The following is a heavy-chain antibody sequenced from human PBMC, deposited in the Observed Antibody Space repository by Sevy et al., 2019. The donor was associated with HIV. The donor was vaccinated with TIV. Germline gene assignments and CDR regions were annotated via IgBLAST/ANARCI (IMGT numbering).Heavy chain of an antibody. D-gene: IGHD2-2*01. V-gene: IGHV4-4*07. CDR1: GASISNYY. J-gene: IGHJ4*02. Sequence: SETLSLTCTVSGASISNYYWSWFRQPAGKGLEWIGRIYSGGNSNYTPSLKSRVTMSVDASKNQFFLNLSSVTAADTAVYYCAGANFCSSTSCYDYWGQGSLVTVSS. CDR3: AGANFCSSTSCYDY. CDR2: IYSGGNS.